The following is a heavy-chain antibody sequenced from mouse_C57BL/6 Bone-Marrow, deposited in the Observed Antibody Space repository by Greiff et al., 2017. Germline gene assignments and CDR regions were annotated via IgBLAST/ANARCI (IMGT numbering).Heavy chain of an antibody. CDR3: ARSAYGSRKDYAMDY. CDR2: IYPGDGDT. V-gene: IGHV1-82*01. D-gene: IGHD1-1*01. CDR1: GYAFSSSW. J-gene: IGHJ4*01. Sequence: QVQLQQSGPELVKPGASVKISCKASGYAFSSSWMNWVKQRPGKGLEWIGRIYPGDGDTNYNGKFKGKATLTADTSSSTAYMQLSSLTSEDSAVYFCARSAYGSRKDYAMDYWGQGTSVTVSS.